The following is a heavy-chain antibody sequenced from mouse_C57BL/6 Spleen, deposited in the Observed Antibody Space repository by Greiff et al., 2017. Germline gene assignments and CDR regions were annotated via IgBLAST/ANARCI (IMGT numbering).Heavy chain of an antibody. CDR2: IRSKSNNYAT. V-gene: IGHV10-1*01. CDR3: VRHKFYWYFDV. J-gene: IGHJ1*03. Sequence: EVKLQESGGGLVQPKGSLKLSCAASGFSFNTYAMNWVRQAPGKGLEWVARIRSKSNNYATYYADSVKDRFTISRDDSESMLYLQMNNLKTEDTAMYYCVRHKFYWYFDVWGTGTTVTVSS. CDR1: GFSFNTYA.